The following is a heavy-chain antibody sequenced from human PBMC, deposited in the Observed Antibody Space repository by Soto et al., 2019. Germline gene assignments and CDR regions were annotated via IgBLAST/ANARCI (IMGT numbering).Heavy chain of an antibody. D-gene: IGHD3-22*01. V-gene: IGHV4-31*03. CDR1: GGSISSGGYY. CDR3: ARAGQIAMIVGAHQSNAFDI. J-gene: IGHJ3*02. CDR2: IYYSGIT. Sequence: QVQLQESGPGLVKPSQTLSLTCTVSGGSISSGGYYWRWIRQHPGKGLVWIGYIYYSGITYCNPSLKSRVTISVGASKNQYTLKLSSVTAADTAVYYCARAGQIAMIVGAHQSNAFDIWGQGTMDTVSS.